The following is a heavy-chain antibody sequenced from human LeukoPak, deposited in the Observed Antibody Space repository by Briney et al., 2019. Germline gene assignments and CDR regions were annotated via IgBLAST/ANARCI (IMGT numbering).Heavy chain of an antibody. J-gene: IGHJ5*02. V-gene: IGHV3-23*01. D-gene: IGHD2-2*01. CDR3: AKVGDGHCSTTSCYGLFDP. CDR2: ISASGGSS. CDR1: GFTFSTYA. Sequence: GGSLRLSCAATGFTFSTYAMTWVRQAPGKGLEWVSAISASGGSSYYAASVKGRFTISRDNSKNMLYVEMNSLRVEDTAVYYCAKVGDGHCSTTSCYGLFDPRGQGTLVTVSS.